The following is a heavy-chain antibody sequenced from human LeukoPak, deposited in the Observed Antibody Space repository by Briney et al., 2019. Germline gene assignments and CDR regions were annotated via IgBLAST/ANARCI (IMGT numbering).Heavy chain of an antibody. V-gene: IGHV3-9*03. CDR2: ESWNSGSI. D-gene: IGHD6-19*01. Sequence: GGSLRLSCAASGFTFDDYAMHWVRQAPGKGLVWVSGESWNSGSIGYADCVKGRFTITRDNAKYSLYLQMNSLRAEDMSLYYCVNDCEAVDTPLSDFDIWGQGTMVTVSS. J-gene: IGHJ3*02. CDR3: VNDCEAVDTPLSDFDI. CDR1: GFTFDDYA.